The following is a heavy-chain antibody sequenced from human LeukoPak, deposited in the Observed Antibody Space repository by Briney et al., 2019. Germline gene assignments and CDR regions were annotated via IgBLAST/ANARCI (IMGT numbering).Heavy chain of an antibody. CDR2: IWYDGSNK. V-gene: IGHV3-33*01. CDR1: GFTFSSYG. J-gene: IGHJ4*02. Sequence: GGSLRLSCAASGFTFSSYGMHWVRQAPGKGLEWVAVIWYDGSNKYYADSVKGRFTISRDNSKNTLYLQMNSLRAEDTAVYYCARDEGDGYNPFDYWGQGTLVTVSS. CDR3: ARDEGDGYNPFDY. D-gene: IGHD5-24*01.